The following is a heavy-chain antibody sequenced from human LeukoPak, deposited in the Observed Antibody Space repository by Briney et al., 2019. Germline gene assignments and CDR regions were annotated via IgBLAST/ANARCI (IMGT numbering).Heavy chain of an antibody. V-gene: IGHV3-48*01. J-gene: IGHJ4*02. D-gene: IGHD6-13*01. Sequence: GGSLRLSCAASGFTFSSYSMNWVRQAPGKGLEWVSYISSSSSTIYYADSVKGRFTISRDNAKNSLYLQMNSLRAEDTAVYYCARDSAAAGLDYWGQGTLVTVSS. CDR1: GFTFSSYS. CDR2: ISSSSSTI. CDR3: ARDSAAAGLDY.